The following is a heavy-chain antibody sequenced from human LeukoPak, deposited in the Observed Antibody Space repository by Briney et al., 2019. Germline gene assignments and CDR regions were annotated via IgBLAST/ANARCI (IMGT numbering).Heavy chain of an antibody. J-gene: IGHJ4*02. CDR1: GFTFSGYE. CDR2: INGRGDTI. Sequence: GGSLRLSCAASGFTFSGYEMHWVRQAPGKGLEWVSYINGRGDTIYYADSVKGRFTISRDDAKNSLYLQMNSLRTEDTAVYYCVREGYYYFDYWGQGTLVTVSS. V-gene: IGHV3-48*03. CDR3: VREGYYYFDY. D-gene: IGHD5-18*01.